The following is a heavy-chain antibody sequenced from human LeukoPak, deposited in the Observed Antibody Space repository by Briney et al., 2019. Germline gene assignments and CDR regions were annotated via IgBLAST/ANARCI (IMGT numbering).Heavy chain of an antibody. CDR1: GYTFTSYA. D-gene: IGHD3-10*01. J-gene: IGHJ4*02. V-gene: IGHV1-18*01. CDR2: ISAYNGNT. CDR3: ARDRYYGSGSWDC. Sequence: ASVKVSCKASGYTFTSYAMNWVRQAPGQGLEWMGWISAYNGNTNYAQKLQGRVTMTTDTSTSTAHMELRSLRSDDTAVYYCARDRYYGSGSWDCWGQGTLVTVSS.